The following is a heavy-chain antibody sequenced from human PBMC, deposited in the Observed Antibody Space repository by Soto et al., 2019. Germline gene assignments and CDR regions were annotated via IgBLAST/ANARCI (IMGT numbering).Heavy chain of an antibody. CDR3: AKGSRIVVVNFFDY. CDR1: GFTFKSNA. Sequence: QVQLVESGGGVVQPGRSLRLSCAASGFTFKSNAMHWVRQAPGKGLEWVAVISYDGSNKYYADSVKGRFTISRDNSKNTLYLQMNSLRAEDTAVYYCAKGSRIVVVNFFDYWGQGTLVTVSS. D-gene: IGHD3-22*01. J-gene: IGHJ4*02. V-gene: IGHV3-30*04. CDR2: ISYDGSNK.